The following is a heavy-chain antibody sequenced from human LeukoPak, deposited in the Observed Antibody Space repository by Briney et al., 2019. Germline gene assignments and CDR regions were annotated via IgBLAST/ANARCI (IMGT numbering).Heavy chain of an antibody. V-gene: IGHV3-74*01. Sequence: GGSLRLSCAASGFTFSSYWIHWVRQAPGKGLVWVSRIKDGGTTTDYADSVKGRFTISRDDAKNTLYLQMNSLRAEDTAVYYCTTIRPGYWGRGTLVTVSS. CDR3: TTIRPGY. D-gene: IGHD5-24*01. J-gene: IGHJ4*02. CDR2: IKDGGTTT. CDR1: GFTFSSYW.